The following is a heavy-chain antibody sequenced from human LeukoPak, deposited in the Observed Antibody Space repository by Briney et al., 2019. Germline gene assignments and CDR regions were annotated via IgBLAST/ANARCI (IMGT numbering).Heavy chain of an antibody. J-gene: IGHJ4*02. CDR1: GGSISSYY. Sequence: SETLSLTCTVSGGSISSYYWSWIRQPAGKGLEWIGRIYTSGSTNYNPSLKSRVTMSVDTSKNQFSLKLSSVTAADTAVYYCARGKRITMVRGVDLFDYWGQGTLVTASS. V-gene: IGHV4-4*07. CDR3: ARGKRITMVRGVDLFDY. D-gene: IGHD3-10*01. CDR2: IYTSGST.